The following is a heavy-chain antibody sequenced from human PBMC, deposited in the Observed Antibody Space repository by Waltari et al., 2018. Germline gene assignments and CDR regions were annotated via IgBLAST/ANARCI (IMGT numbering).Heavy chain of an antibody. CDR3: VRDKDIGWGYPTGYDY. J-gene: IGHJ4*02. V-gene: IGHV3-21*01. Sequence: EVQLVESGGGLVKPGGSLRLSCAGSGFTFSSVNMKWVRQAPGKGLEWLSCISSRNTYIYYADSVKGRFTISRDDARDTLYLQMSRLRAEDTAVYYCVRDKDIGWGYPTGYDYWGQGTLVTVSS. CDR1: GFTFSSVN. CDR2: ISSRNTYI. D-gene: IGHD7-27*01.